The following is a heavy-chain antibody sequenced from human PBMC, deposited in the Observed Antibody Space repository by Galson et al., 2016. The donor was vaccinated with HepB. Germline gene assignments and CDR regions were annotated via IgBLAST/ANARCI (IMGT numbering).Heavy chain of an antibody. Sequence: SLRLSCAASGFTFSNYAMSWVRQAPGKGLEWVSSINDRGDSTYYADSVKGRFTISRDNSRNTVYVQINSLRAEDTAIYYCTMISWSTSSGFGFWGQGTRVTVSS. CDR1: GFTFSNYA. CDR3: TMISWSTSSGFGF. D-gene: IGHD3-22*01. CDR2: INDRGDST. V-gene: IGHV3-23*01. J-gene: IGHJ4*02.